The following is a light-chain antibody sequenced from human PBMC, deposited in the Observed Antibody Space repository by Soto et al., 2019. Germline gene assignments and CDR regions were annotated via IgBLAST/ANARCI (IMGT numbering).Light chain of an antibody. J-gene: IGKJ1*01. CDR3: QQHSHWPPWT. CDR2: GAS. V-gene: IGKV3-15*01. CDR1: QSVTNSY. Sequence: EIVMTQSPVTLSVSPGERATLSCKASQSVTNSYLAWYQQKPGQAPRLLIFGASTRAAGIPARFSGSGSGTDFTLTISDLEPEDFAVYYCQQHSHWPPWTFGQGTKVDI.